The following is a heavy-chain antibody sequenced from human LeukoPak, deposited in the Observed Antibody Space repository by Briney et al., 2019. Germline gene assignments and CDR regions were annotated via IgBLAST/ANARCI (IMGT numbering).Heavy chain of an antibody. J-gene: IGHJ4*02. CDR2: IYTSGST. CDR1: GGSISSYY. D-gene: IGHD4-23*01. Sequence: SSETLSLTCTVSGGSISSYYLSWIRQPAGKGLEWIGRIYTSGSTNYNPSLKSRVTMSVDTSKNQFSLKLSSVTAADTAVYYCARDRWSGESDYWGQGTLVTVSS. V-gene: IGHV4-4*07. CDR3: ARDRWSGESDY.